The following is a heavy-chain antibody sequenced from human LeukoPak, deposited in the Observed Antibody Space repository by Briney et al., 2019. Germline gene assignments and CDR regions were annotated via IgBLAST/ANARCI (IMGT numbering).Heavy chain of an antibody. CDR2: NKPNSGDT. Sequence: ASVKVSCKASGYTFTVYYIHWVRQGPGQGLEWMGWNKPNSGDTRYAQKFQGSVTMTRDTSISTVYMELSGLRSDDTAVYYCARDVTGPFDSWGQGTLVTVSS. CDR3: ARDVTGPFDS. J-gene: IGHJ4*02. V-gene: IGHV1-2*02. CDR1: GYTFTVYY.